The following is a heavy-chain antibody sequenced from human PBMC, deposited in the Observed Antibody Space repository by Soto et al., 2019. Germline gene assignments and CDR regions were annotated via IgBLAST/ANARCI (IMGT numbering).Heavy chain of an antibody. Sequence: QVQLQESGPGLVKPSETLSLTCTVSGGSVSSGSYYWSWIRQPPGKGLEWIGYIYYSGSTKYNPSLESRFIIPANTYKSQFFMKLSSVTAAVSAVDYGARDGPYSYGNPVAGRGVDCWGEGTLVTVSS. CDR1: GGSVSSGSYY. D-gene: IGHD5-18*01. V-gene: IGHV4-61*01. CDR2: IYYSGST. J-gene: IGHJ4*02. CDR3: ARDGPYSYGNPVAGRGVDC.